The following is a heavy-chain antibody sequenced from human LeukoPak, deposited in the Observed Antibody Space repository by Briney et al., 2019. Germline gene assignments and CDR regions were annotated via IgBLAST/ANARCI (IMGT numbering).Heavy chain of an antibody. CDR2: IKQDGSEK. CDR3: AREKPTNYDFWSGSPSPGWYFDL. Sequence: PGGSLRLSCAASGFTLSSYWMSWVRQARGKGLEWVANIKQDGSEKYYVDSVKGGFTIPRGNAKNSLYLQMNSLRTENTAVYYCAREKPTNYDFWSGSPSPGWYFDLWGRGTLVTVSS. D-gene: IGHD3-3*01. J-gene: IGHJ2*01. CDR1: GFTLSSYW. V-gene: IGHV3-7*01.